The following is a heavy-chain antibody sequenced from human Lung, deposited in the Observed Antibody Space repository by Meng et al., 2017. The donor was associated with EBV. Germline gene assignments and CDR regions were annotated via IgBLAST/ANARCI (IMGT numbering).Heavy chain of an antibody. V-gene: IGHV4-59*12. CDR2: IFYSGST. Sequence: QVQLQESGPGLVKPSETLSLTCTVSGGSISTYYWSWIRQPPGKGLEWIGYIFYSGSTNYNPSLKSRVVISVDRSKNQFSLNLSSVTAADTAVYYCGRDQGRQLINHWGQGTLVTVSS. J-gene: IGHJ4*02. CDR1: GGSISTYY. D-gene: IGHD1-1*01. CDR3: GRDQGRQLINH.